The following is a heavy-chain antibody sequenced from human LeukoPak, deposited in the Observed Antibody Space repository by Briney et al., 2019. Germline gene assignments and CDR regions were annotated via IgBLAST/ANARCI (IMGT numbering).Heavy chain of an antibody. CDR2: IYYSGST. CDR1: GGSISSYY. CDR3: ARFRTGIALLGGEYYFDY. Sequence: SETLSHTCTVSGGSISSYYWSWIRQPPGKGLEWIGYIYYSGSTNYNPSLKSRVTISVDTSKNQFSLKLSSVTAADTAVYYCARFRTGIALLGGEYYFDYWGQGTLVTVSS. J-gene: IGHJ4*02. D-gene: IGHD6-13*01. V-gene: IGHV4-59*08.